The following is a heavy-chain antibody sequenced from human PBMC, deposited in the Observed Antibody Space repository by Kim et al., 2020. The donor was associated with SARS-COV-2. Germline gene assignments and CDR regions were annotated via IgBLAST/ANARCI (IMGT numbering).Heavy chain of an antibody. CDR1: GGSFSGYY. J-gene: IGHJ5*02. CDR3: ARGRYCSSTSCYTGNWFDP. CDR2: INHSGST. D-gene: IGHD2-2*02. V-gene: IGHV4-34*01. Sequence: SETLSLTCAVYGGSFSGYYWSWIRQPPGKGLEWIGEINHSGSTNYNPSLKSRVTISVDTSKNQFSLKLSSVTAADTAVYYCARGRYCSSTSCYTGNWFDPWGQGTLVTVSS.